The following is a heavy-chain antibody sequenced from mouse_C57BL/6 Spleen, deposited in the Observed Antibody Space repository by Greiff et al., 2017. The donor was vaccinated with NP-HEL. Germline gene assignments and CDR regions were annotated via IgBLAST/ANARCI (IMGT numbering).Heavy chain of an antibody. CDR1: GYSITSGNY. CDR3: ASNSCGYAFFYY. Sequence: EVKLQESGPGLVKPSQSLSLTCSVTGYSITSGNYWNWNRQFPGNKLEWMGDISDHGSINYNPYLKNRISITLDTSKNQFFLKLNSVTTEDTATYYYASNSCGYAFFYYWGQFTTLTVSS. J-gene: IGHJ2*01. V-gene: IGHV3-6*01. D-gene: IGHD2-2*01. CDR2: ISDHGSI.